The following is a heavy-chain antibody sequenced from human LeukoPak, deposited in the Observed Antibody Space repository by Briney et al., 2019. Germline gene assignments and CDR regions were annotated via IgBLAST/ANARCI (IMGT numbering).Heavy chain of an antibody. J-gene: IGHJ4*02. Sequence: GGSPRLSCAASGFTFSSYWMHWVRQAPGKGLVWLSRINSDGSSTSYADSVKGRFTISRDNAKNTLYLQMNSLRAEDTAVYYCARSRGVTTPFDYWGQGTLVTVSS. CDR3: ARSRGVTTPFDY. CDR2: INSDGSST. V-gene: IGHV3-74*01. D-gene: IGHD4-17*01. CDR1: GFTFSSYW.